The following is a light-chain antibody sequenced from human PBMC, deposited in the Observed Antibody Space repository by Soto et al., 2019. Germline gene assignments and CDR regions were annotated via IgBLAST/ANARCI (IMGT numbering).Light chain of an antibody. CDR2: DDT. J-gene: IGLJ1*01. V-gene: IGLV2-11*01. Sequence: QSALTQPRSVSGSPGQSVTISCTGTSSDVGAYKYVSWYQQYPGKAPKLMIYDDTKRPSGVPDRFSGSKSGNTASLTISGLQVEDEADYFCCSYAGTYVFGTGTKLTVL. CDR1: SSDVGAYKY. CDR3: CSYAGTYV.